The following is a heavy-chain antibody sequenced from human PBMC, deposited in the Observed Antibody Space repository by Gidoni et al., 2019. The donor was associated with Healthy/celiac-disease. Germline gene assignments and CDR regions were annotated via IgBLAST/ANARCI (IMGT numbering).Heavy chain of an antibody. D-gene: IGHD3-3*01. CDR2: IIPSFGTA. CDR3: SRAERYFCSGYRYYYYYMDV. J-gene: IGHJ6*03. Sequence: VQRVQYGAEVKKPWSSVKVCCKGSGCTFSSYAISWVRQAPGQGLEWMGGIIPSFGTANYAQKFHGRVTITADESTSTAYMELSSLRSEDTAVYYCSRAERYFCSGYRYYYYYMDVWGKGPTVTVSS. V-gene: IGHV1-69*01. CDR1: GCTFSSYA.